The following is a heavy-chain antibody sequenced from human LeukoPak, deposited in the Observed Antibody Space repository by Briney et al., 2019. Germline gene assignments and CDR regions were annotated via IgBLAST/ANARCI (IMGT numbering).Heavy chain of an antibody. V-gene: IGHV3-23*01. D-gene: IGHD3-9*01. CDR3: AKGQDNTAYYSS. J-gene: IGHJ4*02. CDR1: GFTFSSYS. Sequence: GGSLRLSCAASGFTFSSYSMNWVRQAPGKGLEWVSSLTGNGPSTYYADSVKGRFTISRDSSKSTLYLQMNSLRAEDTALYYCAKGQDNTAYYSSWGQGTQVTVSS. CDR2: LTGNGPST.